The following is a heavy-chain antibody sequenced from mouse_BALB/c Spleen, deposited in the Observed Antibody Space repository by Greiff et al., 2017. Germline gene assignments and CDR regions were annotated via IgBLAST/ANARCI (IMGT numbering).Heavy chain of an antibody. CDR1: GFTFSNYW. Sequence: EVKVEESGGGLVQPGGSMKLSCVASGFTFSNYWMNWVRQSPEKGLEWVAEIRLKSNNYATHYAESVKGRFTISRDDSKSSVYLQMNNLRAEDTGIYYCTSRAPFDYWGQGTTLTVSS. J-gene: IGHJ2*01. CDR3: TSRAPFDY. CDR2: IRLKSNNYAT. V-gene: IGHV6-6*02.